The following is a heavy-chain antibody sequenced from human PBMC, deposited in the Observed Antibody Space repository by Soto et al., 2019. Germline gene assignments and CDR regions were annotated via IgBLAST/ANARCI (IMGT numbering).Heavy chain of an antibody. CDR3: VREVIAVFGSSRWFDY. D-gene: IGHD6-19*01. J-gene: IGHJ5*01. Sequence: GGTLSLSCAVYGGTFRGYCRHWIRQVPGKGLRWVSRIGPDGTSTKYADSVQGRITIYRSNHENTLYLHTDSVRDEAMGVYSCVREVIAVFGSSRWFDYWGQGTLVTVSS. V-gene: IGHV3-74*01. CDR2: IGPDGTST. CDR1: GGTFRGYC.